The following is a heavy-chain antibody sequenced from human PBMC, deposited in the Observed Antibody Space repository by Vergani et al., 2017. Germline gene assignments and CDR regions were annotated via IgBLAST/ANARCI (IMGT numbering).Heavy chain of an antibody. V-gene: IGHV3-49*04. D-gene: IGHD3-22*01. J-gene: IGHJ4*02. CDR2: IRSKAYGGTT. CDR1: GFTFGDYA. Sequence: EVQLVESGGGLVQPGRSLRLSCTASGFTFGDYAMSWVRQAPGKGLEWVGFIRSKAYGGTTEYAASVKGRFTISRDDSKSIAYLQMNSLKTEDTAVYYCTRDNLNWDSSGYRFDYWGQGTLVTVSS. CDR3: TRDNLNWDSSGYRFDY.